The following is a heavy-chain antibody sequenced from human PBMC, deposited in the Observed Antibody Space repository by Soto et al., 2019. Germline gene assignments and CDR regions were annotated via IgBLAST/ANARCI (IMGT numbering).Heavy chain of an antibody. J-gene: IGHJ5*02. Sequence: QVQLVESGGGVVQPGRSLRLSCAASGFTFSSYGMHWVRQAPGKGLEWVAVISYDGSNKYYADSVKGRFTISRDNSKNPLYLQMNRPRAEDTAVYYCAKPPRGVVIIGWFDPWGQGTLVTVSS. CDR1: GFTFSSYG. D-gene: IGHD3-3*01. CDR3: AKPPRGVVIIGWFDP. V-gene: IGHV3-30*18. CDR2: ISYDGSNK.